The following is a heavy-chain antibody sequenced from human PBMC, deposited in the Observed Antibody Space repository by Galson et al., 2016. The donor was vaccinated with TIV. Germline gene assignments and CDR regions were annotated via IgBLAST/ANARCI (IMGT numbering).Heavy chain of an antibody. V-gene: IGHV1-69*02. Sequence: SVKVSCKASGGTLSRFTVSWVRQAPGQGLEWMGRIIPLLGIGNHAQKFQNRVAITADRSTSAAYMELSSLKSEDTAVYCCAIYDSNGHYSAEFFQQWGQGTLLIVSS. CDR1: GGTLSRFT. CDR3: AIYDSNGHYSAEFFQQ. D-gene: IGHD3-22*01. CDR2: IIPLLGIG. J-gene: IGHJ1*01.